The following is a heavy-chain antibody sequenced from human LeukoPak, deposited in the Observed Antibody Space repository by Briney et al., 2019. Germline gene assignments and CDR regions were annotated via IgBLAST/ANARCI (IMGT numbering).Heavy chain of an antibody. J-gene: IGHJ3*02. CDR2: IYYSGST. CDR1: GGSISSSSYY. V-gene: IGHV4-39*07. D-gene: IGHD5-18*01. CDR3: ARGDLDTAMEGHAFDI. Sequence: PSETLSLTCTVSGGSISSSSYYWGWIRQPPGKGLEWIGSIYYSGSTYYNPSLKSRVTISVDTSKNQFSLKLSSVTAADTAVYYCARGDLDTAMEGHAFDIWGQGTMVTVSS.